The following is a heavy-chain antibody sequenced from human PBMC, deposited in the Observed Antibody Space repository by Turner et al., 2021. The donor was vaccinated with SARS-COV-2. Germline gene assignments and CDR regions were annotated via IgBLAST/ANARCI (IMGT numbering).Heavy chain of an antibody. Sequence: LQLPESGPGLVTPSETLSLTCTVSGGSISSSSYYWGWIRQPPGKGLEWIGKIYYSGSAYYNPSLKSRVTISVDPSKNQFSLKLTSVTAADTAVYYCARLMDTAMDYYGTDVWGQGTTVTVSS. J-gene: IGHJ6*02. V-gene: IGHV4-39*01. CDR1: GGSISSSSYY. CDR3: ARLMDTAMDYYGTDV. CDR2: IYYSGSA. D-gene: IGHD5-18*01.